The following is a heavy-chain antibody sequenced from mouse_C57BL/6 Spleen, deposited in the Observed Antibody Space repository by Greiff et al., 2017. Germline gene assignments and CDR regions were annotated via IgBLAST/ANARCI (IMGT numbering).Heavy chain of an antibody. CDR3: ERSTTVVDTKGYFDY. J-gene: IGHJ2*01. CDR2: IYPRDGST. Sequence: QVQLQQSDAELVKPGASVKISCKASGYTFTDYTIHWMKQRPEQGLEWIGYIYPRDGSTKSNEKFKGKATLTADKSSSTAYMQLNSLTSEDSAVYFCERSTTVVDTKGYFDYWGQGTTLTVSS. CDR1: GYTFTDYT. D-gene: IGHD1-1*01. V-gene: IGHV1-78*01.